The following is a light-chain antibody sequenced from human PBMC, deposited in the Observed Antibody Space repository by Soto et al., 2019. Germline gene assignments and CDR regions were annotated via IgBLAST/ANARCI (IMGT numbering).Light chain of an antibody. CDR1: SGYSTYA. Sequence: QSVPTQSPSASDSLGASVKFTCTLTSGYSTYAIAWHQQQPEMGPRYLMKVNSDGSHSKGDGIPDRFSGSSSGAERYLTISSLLSEDEADYYCQTWGTGDWVFGGGTKLTVL. V-gene: IGLV4-69*01. J-gene: IGLJ3*02. CDR3: QTWGTGDWV. CDR2: VNSDGSH.